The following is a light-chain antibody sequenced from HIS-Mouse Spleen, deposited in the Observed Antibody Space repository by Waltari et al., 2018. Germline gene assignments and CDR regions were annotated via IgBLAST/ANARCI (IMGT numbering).Light chain of an antibody. CDR2: EGS. CDR1: SSDVGSYNL. J-gene: IGLJ2*01. CDR3: CSYAGSSTYVV. Sequence: QSALTQPASVSGSPGQSITISCTGTSSDVGSYNLVPWYQQHPGKAPKLMIYEGSKRPSGVSNRFSGSKSGNTASLTISGLQAEDEADYYCCSYAGSSTYVVFGRGTKLTVL. V-gene: IGLV2-23*01.